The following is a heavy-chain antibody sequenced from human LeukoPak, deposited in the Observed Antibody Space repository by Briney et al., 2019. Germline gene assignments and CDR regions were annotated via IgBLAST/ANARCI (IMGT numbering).Heavy chain of an antibody. CDR2: ISYDGSNK. V-gene: IGHV3-30*03. CDR1: GFTFSSYG. J-gene: IGHJ6*03. CDR3: TRGGLELPYYMDV. D-gene: IGHD1-7*01. Sequence: GGSLRLSCAASGFTFSSYGMHWVRQAPGKGLEWVAVISYDGSNKYYADSVKGRFTISRDNSKNTLYLQMNSLRAEDTAVYYCTRGGLELPYYMDVWGKGTTVTVSS.